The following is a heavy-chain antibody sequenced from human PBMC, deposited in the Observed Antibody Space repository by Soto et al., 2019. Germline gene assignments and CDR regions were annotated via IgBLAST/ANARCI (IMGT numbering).Heavy chain of an antibody. Sequence: EVQLVESGGGLVKPGGSLRLSCAASGFSFSTYSMNWVRQAPGKGLEWVSYISSSSSTIHYADSVMGRYTIARDNAKSPVDLRIGCLSVEDTPVYYCAKAILRQNKPYDRSGCHFDYWGPATLVTVSS. J-gene: IGHJ4*02. V-gene: IGHV3-48*01. CDR3: AKAILRQNKPYDRSGCHFDY. D-gene: IGHD3-22*01. CDR2: ISSSSSTI. CDR1: GFSFSTYS.